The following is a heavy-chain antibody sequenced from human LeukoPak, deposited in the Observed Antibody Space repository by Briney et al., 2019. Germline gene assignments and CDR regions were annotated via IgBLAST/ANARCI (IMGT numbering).Heavy chain of an antibody. CDR3: ASYRVLLWFGESTDY. J-gene: IGHJ4*02. D-gene: IGHD3-10*01. Sequence: GGSLRLSCAASGFTFNSYAFNWVRQAPGKGLEWVSYISSSSNIIYYADSVKGRFTISRDNARNLLYLRMNSLRAEDTAVYYCASYRVLLWFGESTDYWGQGTLVTVSS. V-gene: IGHV3-48*01. CDR1: GFTFNSYA. CDR2: ISSSSNII.